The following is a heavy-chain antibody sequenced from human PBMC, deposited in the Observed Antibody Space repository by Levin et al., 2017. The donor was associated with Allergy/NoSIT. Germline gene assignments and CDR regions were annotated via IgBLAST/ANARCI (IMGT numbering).Heavy chain of an antibody. D-gene: IGHD1-1*01. CDR1: GFTFSSYG. CDR3: ARDRWNAALWGFDP. CDR2: IWYDGSNK. Sequence: PGGSLRLSCAASGFTFSSYGMHWVRQAPGKGLEWVAVIWYDGSNKYYADSVKGRFTISRDNSKNTLYLQMNSLRAEDTAVYYCARDRWNAALWGFDPWGQGTLVTVSS. V-gene: IGHV3-33*01. J-gene: IGHJ5*02.